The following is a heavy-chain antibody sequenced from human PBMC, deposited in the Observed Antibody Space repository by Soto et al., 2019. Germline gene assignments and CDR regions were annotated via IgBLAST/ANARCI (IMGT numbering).Heavy chain of an antibody. V-gene: IGHV3-30*18. CDR1: GFTFSSYG. J-gene: IGHJ4*02. D-gene: IGHD1-26*01. CDR2: ISYAGSNK. CDR3: AKDRLSGSYWGFEY. Sequence: QVQLVESGGGVVQPGRSLRLSCAASGFTFSSYGMHWVRQAPGKGLEWVAVISYAGSNKYYADSVKGRFTISRDNSKNTRYLQMNSLRAEDTAVYYCAKDRLSGSYWGFEYWGQGTLVTVSS.